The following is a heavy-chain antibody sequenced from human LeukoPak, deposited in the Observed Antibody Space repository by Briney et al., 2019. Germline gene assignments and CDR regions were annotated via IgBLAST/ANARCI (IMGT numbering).Heavy chain of an antibody. Sequence: SDTLSLTWTVDGSSISSYYGGWIRQHAGNGLEWIGRISSRGTTSYNSSLESRVAMSVDTSQNQFSLQLSSVTAADTAMYCCAREKWELLRTSAFDIWGQGKMVTVSS. CDR3: AREKWELLRTSAFDI. CDR1: GSSISSYY. V-gene: IGHV4-4*07. D-gene: IGHD1-26*01. J-gene: IGHJ3*02. CDR2: ISSRGTT.